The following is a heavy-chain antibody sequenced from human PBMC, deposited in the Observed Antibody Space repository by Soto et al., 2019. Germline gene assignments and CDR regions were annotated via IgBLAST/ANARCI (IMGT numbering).Heavy chain of an antibody. Sequence: SETLSLTCTVSGGSISSYYCSWIRQPPGKGLEWIGYIYYSGSTNYNPSLKSRVTISVDTSKNQFSLKLSSVTAADTAVYYCASLSLSSGVVPAASDAFDIWGQGTMVTVSS. J-gene: IGHJ3*02. D-gene: IGHD2-2*01. CDR1: GGSISSYY. CDR2: IYYSGST. CDR3: ASLSLSSGVVPAASDAFDI. V-gene: IGHV4-59*01.